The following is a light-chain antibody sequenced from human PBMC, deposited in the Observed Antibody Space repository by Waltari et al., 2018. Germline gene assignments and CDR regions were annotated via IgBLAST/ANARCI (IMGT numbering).Light chain of an antibody. CDR1: QSVGRH. CDR3: QQRSTWPSVT. CDR2: DAS. Sequence: DIVLTQSPATLSLSPGEIPTVSCRASQSVGRHLAWYQQKPGQAPRLLIYDASDRAADTPARFSGSGSGTDFTLTISSLEPEDFVVYYCQQRSTWPSVTFGGGTKVEIK. J-gene: IGKJ4*01. V-gene: IGKV3-11*01.